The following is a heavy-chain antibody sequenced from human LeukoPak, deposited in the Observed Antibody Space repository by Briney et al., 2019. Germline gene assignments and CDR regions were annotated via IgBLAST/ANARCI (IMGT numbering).Heavy chain of an antibody. V-gene: IGHV4-30-4*08. CDR1: GGSISSGDYY. CDR2: IYYSGST. J-gene: IGHJ5*02. D-gene: IGHD3-3*01. CDR3: ARSLGVVIRWFDP. Sequence: PSQTLSLTCTVSGGSISSGDYYWSWIRQPPGKGLEWIGYIYYSGSTYYNPSLKSRVTISVDTSKNQFSLKLSSVTAADTAVYYCARSLGVVIRWFDPWGQGTLVTVSS.